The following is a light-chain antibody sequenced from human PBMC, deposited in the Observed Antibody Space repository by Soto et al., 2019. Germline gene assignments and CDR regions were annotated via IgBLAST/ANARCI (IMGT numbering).Light chain of an antibody. Sequence: AIQVTQSPSSLSASVGDRVTITCRTSQGIRSALGWYQQKPGKVPKLLIYAASTLQSGVPSRFSGSGSGRDFTLTIISLQPEDFASYSCLLDYAYCWLFGQGTKVEIK. CDR2: AAS. J-gene: IGKJ1*01. CDR3: LLDYAYCWL. CDR1: QGIRSA. V-gene: IGKV1-6*01.